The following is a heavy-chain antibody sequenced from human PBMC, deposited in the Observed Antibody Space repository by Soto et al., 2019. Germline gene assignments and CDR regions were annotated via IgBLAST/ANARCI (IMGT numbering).Heavy chain of an antibody. CDR2: IIPKFGSA. D-gene: IGHD6-6*01. V-gene: IGHV1-69*13. Sequence: SVKVSCTASGGGNLRDYLTTWVRRAPGQGLEWMGGIIPKFGSANYAQNFQGRVTITADESTSTAYMELSSLRSEDTAVYYCARRGGSSSPFDPWGQGTLVTVSS. J-gene: IGHJ5*02. CDR3: ARRGGSSSPFDP. CDR1: GGGNLRDYL.